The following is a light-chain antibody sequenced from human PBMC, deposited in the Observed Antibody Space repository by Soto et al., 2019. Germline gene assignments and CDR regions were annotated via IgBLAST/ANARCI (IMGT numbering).Light chain of an antibody. V-gene: IGKV1-5*03. CDR1: QSIGDW. J-gene: IGKJ1*01. CDR3: QHYDSYSPTWT. Sequence: DIQMTQSPSTLSASVGDRVSITCRASQSIGDWLAWYQQKPGKAPKLLIYKASNLQSGVPSRFSGSGSVTDFHLTISSLQPDVFANYYCQHYDSYSPTWTFGQGTKVDIK. CDR2: KAS.